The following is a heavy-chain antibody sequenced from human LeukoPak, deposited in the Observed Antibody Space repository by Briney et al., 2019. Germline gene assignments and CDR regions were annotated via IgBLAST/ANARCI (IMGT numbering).Heavy chain of an antibody. Sequence: SETLSLTCTVSGGSISSYYWSWIRQSPGKGLEWIGYISYSGNTHYNPSLKSRVTISVDTSNNQFSLRLTSVTAADTAVYYCARGGGYASGLAYWGQGTLVTVSP. CDR1: GGSISSYY. D-gene: IGHD5-12*01. CDR3: ARGGGYASGLAY. CDR2: ISYSGNT. J-gene: IGHJ4*02. V-gene: IGHV4-59*01.